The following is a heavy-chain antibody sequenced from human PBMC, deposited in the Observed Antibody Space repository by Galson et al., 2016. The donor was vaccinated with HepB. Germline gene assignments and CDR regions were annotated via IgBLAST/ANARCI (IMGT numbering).Heavy chain of an antibody. CDR2: ISGSGGHT. CDR1: GFTFSSYS. D-gene: IGHD2-21*01. V-gene: IGHV3-23*01. CDR3: AKSSCGGECYYRMDV. J-gene: IGHJ6*02. Sequence: SLRLSCAASGFTFSSYSMTWVRQAPGKGLEWVSAISGSGGHTLYADSVKGRFSISRDGSKNTLYLQLNSLRVEDTAVYYCAKSSCGGECYYRMDVWGQGTTVTVS.